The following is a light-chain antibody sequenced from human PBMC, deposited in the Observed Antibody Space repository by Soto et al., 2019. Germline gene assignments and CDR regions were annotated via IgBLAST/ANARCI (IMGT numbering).Light chain of an antibody. V-gene: IGLV2-14*01. J-gene: IGLJ1*01. CDR3: SSYTSSSTIGV. CDR1: SSDVGGYNY. Sequence: QSALTQPASVSVSPGQSITISCTGTSSDVGGYNYVSWYQKHPGKAPKLMIYDVSNRPSGVSNRFSSSKSGNTASLTISGLQAEDEADYYCSSYTSSSTIGVFRTGTKVTVL. CDR2: DVS.